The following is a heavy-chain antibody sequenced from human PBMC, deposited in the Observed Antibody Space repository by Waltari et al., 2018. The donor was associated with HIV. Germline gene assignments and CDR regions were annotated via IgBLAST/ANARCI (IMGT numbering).Heavy chain of an antibody. CDR2: IHPNRGGT. D-gene: IGHD1-7*01. CDR3: ARSDWNLAGDY. J-gene: IGHJ4*02. CDR1: GYTFTGDY. V-gene: IGHV1-2*06. Sequence: QVQLVQSGAEVKKPGASVKVTCKASGYTFTGDYMHWVRKAPGQGLEWMGRIHPNRGGTNYAQKFQGRVTMTRDTSISTAYMELSRLRSDDTAVYYCARSDWNLAGDYWGQGTLVTVSS.